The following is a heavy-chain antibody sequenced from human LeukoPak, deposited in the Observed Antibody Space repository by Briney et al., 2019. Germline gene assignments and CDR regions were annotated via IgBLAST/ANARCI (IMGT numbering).Heavy chain of an antibody. D-gene: IGHD5-12*01. Sequence: GSVKVSCKASGNSFTSYDINWVPQATGQGLEWLGGMNPNSGSTGYAQKFQGRVTITWNTSISTAYMELSGLRSEDTAVYYCARGRSTGYPYYFEYWGQGTLVTVSS. CDR3: ARGRSTGYPYYFEY. V-gene: IGHV1-8*03. CDR1: GNSFTSYD. CDR2: MNPNSGST. J-gene: IGHJ4*02.